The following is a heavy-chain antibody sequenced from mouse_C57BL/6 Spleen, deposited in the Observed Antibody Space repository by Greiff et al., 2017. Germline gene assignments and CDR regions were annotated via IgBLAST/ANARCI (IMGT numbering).Heavy chain of an antibody. V-gene: IGHV14-4*01. J-gene: IGHJ2*01. CDR1: GFNIKDDY. D-gene: IGHD1-1*02. CDR2: IDPENGDT. CDR3: TANGLCDF. Sequence: VQLQQSGAELVRPGASVKLSCTASGFNIKDDYMHWVKQRPEQGLEWIGGIDPENGDTEYASKFQGKATITADTSSNTAYLQLSSLTSEDTAVYYYTANGLCDFGGRGTALTVTS.